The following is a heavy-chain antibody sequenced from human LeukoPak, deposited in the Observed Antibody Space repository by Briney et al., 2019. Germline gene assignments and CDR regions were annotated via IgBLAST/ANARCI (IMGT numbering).Heavy chain of an antibody. J-gene: IGHJ6*03. CDR1: GGTFSSYA. Sequence: SVKVSCKASGGTFSSYAISWVRQAPGQGLEWMGRIIPIFGTANYAQKFQGRVTITADESTSAAYMELSSLRSEDTAVYYSASLATLIGYMDVWGKGTTVTVSS. CDR2: IIPIFGTA. V-gene: IGHV1-69*13. CDR3: ASLATLIGYMDV. D-gene: IGHD1-26*01.